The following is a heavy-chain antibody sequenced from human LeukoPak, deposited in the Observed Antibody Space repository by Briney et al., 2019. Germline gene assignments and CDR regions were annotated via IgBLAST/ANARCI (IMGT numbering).Heavy chain of an antibody. Sequence: PSGTLSLTCAVSGGSISSTNWWSWVRQPPGKGLEWIGEIYHTGSTNYNPSLKSRVTMSVDKSKNQFSLKLNSVTAADTAIYYCAKDKGGAAEYWGQGTLVTVSS. CDR3: AKDKGGAAEY. CDR1: GGSISSTNW. V-gene: IGHV4-4*02. D-gene: IGHD1-26*01. CDR2: IYHTGST. J-gene: IGHJ4*02.